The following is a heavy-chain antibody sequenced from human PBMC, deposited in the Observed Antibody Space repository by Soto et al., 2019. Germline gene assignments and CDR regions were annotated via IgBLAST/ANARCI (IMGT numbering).Heavy chain of an antibody. J-gene: IGHJ4*02. CDR3: ARGTNDQDY. CDR2: INTDGSST. V-gene: IGHV3-74*01. CDR1: GFTFSSYW. Sequence: EVQLMESGGGLIQPGGSLRLSCAASGFTFSSYWMHWVRQVPGKGLVWVSRINTDGSSTAYADSVRGRFTISRDNAKNTLYLQMNNLRAEDTAVYHCARGTNDQDYWGPGTLVTVSS. D-gene: IGHD2-2*01.